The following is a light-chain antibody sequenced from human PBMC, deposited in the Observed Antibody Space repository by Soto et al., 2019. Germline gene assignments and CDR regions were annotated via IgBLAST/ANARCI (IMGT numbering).Light chain of an antibody. V-gene: IGLV4-69*01. J-gene: IGLJ2*01. CDR1: SGHSTYT. Sequence: QLVLTQSPSASASLGASVRLTCTLSSGHSTYTIAWHQQQPEKGPRYLMKVNSDGSHSKGDGIPDRFSGSSSGADRYLTISSLQSEDEADYYCQTWGTGIVFGGGTKLTVL. CDR3: QTWGTGIV. CDR2: VNSDGSH.